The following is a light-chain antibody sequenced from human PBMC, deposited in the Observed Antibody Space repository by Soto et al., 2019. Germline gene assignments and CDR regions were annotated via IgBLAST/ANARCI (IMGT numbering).Light chain of an antibody. Sequence: EIVLTQSPATLSLSPGERATLSCRASQSVSSYLAWYQQKPGQAPRLLIYDASNRATGIPARFSGSGSGTDFTLTISSLEPEDFAVYYCHQRSTWPLPFGPGTKVDIK. CDR3: HQRSTWPLP. CDR2: DAS. J-gene: IGKJ3*01. V-gene: IGKV3-11*01. CDR1: QSVSSY.